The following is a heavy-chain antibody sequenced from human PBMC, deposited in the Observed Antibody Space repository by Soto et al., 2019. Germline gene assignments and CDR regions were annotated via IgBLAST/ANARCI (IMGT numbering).Heavy chain of an antibody. CDR3: ARDESYDILTGYYTPQRFDY. Sequence: LRLSCAVSGFTFSSYWMSWVRQAPGKGLEWVANIKQDGSEKYYVDSVNGRFTISRDNAKNSLYLQMNSLRAEDTAVYYCARDESYDILTGYYTPQRFDYWGQGSLVTV. CDR2: IKQDGSEK. CDR1: GFTFSSYW. V-gene: IGHV3-7*01. D-gene: IGHD3-9*01. J-gene: IGHJ4*02.